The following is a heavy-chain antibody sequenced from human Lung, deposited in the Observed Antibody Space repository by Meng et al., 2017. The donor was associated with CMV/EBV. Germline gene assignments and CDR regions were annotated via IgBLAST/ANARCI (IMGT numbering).Heavy chain of an antibody. CDR1: GFTFSNYD. V-gene: IGHV3-13*01. D-gene: IGHD3-3*01. J-gene: IGHJ3*01. CDR3: ARGRLYDSSSGYSHHDNFDL. Sequence: GESLKISCAASGFTFSNYDMHWVRQAPGKGLEWVSSIDISDDTYYLGAVRGRFTISRENAKKSLYLQMKSMIAGDTAVYYCARGRLYDSSSGYSHHDNFDLSGRGTIVTVSS. CDR2: IDISDDT.